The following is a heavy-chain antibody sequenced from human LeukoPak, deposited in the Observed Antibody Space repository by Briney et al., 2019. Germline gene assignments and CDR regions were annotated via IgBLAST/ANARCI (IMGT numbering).Heavy chain of an antibody. V-gene: IGHV4-38-2*02. CDR3: ATAGLAAAGFDY. J-gene: IGHJ4*02. CDR2: IYHSGST. CDR1: GYSISSGYY. Sequence: SETLSLTCTVSGYSISSGYYWGWIRQPPGKGLEWIGSIYHSGSTYYNPSLKSRVTISVDTSKNQFSLKLSSVTAADTAVYYCATAGLAAAGFDYWGQGTLVTVSS. D-gene: IGHD6-13*01.